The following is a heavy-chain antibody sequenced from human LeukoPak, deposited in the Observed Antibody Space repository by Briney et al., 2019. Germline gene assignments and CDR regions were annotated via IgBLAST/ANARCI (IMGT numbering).Heavy chain of an antibody. CDR2: IYYSGST. CDR3: ARARSGRLYYYYYMDV. CDR1: GGSISSYY. Sequence: SETLSLTCTVSGGSISSYYWSWIRQPPGKGLEWIGYIYYSGSTNYNPSLKSRVTISVDTSKNQFSLKLSSVTAADTAVYYCARARSGRLYYYYYMDVWGKGTTVTVSS. J-gene: IGHJ6*03. V-gene: IGHV4-59*01. D-gene: IGHD2-15*01.